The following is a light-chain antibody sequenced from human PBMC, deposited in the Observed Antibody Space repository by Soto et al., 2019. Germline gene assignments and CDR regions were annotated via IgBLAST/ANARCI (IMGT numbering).Light chain of an antibody. Sequence: QSALTQPASVSGSPGQSITISCTGTSSDIGAFTSVSWYQQHPGKAPKLIISDIIHRPSGVSDRFSGSKSVNTASLTVSGLQPEDEANYYCSSYSRTTTLVVFGGGTKLTVL. CDR3: SSYSRTTTLVV. CDR2: DII. CDR1: SSDIGAFTS. J-gene: IGLJ2*01. V-gene: IGLV2-14*03.